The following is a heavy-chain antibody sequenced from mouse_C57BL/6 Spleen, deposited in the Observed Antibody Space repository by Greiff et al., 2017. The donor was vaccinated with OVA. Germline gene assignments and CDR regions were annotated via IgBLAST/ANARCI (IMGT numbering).Heavy chain of an antibody. Sequence: QVQLQQSGAELVRPGSSVKLSCKASGYTFTSYWMHWVKQRPIQGLEWIGNIDPSDSETHYNQKFKDKATLTVDKSSSTAYMQLSSLTSEDSAVYYCARYGYDYPWFAYWGQGTLVTVSA. J-gene: IGHJ3*01. CDR2: IDPSDSET. CDR1: GYTFTSYW. D-gene: IGHD2-4*01. V-gene: IGHV1-52*01. CDR3: ARYGYDYPWFAY.